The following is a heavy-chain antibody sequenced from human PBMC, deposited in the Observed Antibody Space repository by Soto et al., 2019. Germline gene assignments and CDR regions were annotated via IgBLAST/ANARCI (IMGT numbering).Heavy chain of an antibody. CDR1: GDTFSRYA. CDR3: ARLGSRLGADFDY. J-gene: IGHJ4*02. D-gene: IGHD1-26*01. Sequence: QVQLLQSGAEEKKPGSSVKVSCKASGDTFSRYAITWVRQAPGQGLEWMGGIIPLFGKANYAQKFQGRVTFTADESTSTAYMELSSLRSDDTAIYYCARLGSRLGADFDYWGQGTLVAVSA. CDR2: IIPLFGKA. V-gene: IGHV1-69*01.